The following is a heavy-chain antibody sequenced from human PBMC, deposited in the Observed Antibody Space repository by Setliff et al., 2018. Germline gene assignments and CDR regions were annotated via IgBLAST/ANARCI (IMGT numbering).Heavy chain of an antibody. J-gene: IGHJ4*02. CDR1: GDSISNYY. CDR3: AASRAYTGAVEEWFLPKTFDF. Sequence: SETLSLTCTVSGDSISNYYWNWIRQPAGKGLEWIGRIYVTKSTKYNPSLKSRVTLSIDTSKNQFSLKLSSVTAADAALYYRAASRAYTGAVEEWFLPKTFDFWGQGSQVTVPQ. V-gene: IGHV4-4*07. D-gene: IGHD3-10*01. CDR2: IYVTKST.